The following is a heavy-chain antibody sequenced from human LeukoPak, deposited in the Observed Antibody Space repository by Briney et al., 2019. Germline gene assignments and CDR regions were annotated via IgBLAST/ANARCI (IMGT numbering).Heavy chain of an antibody. V-gene: IGHV3-30*18. CDR3: AEESYRGYPFDY. J-gene: IGHJ4*02. D-gene: IGHD6-25*01. Sequence: GRSLRLSCAASGFTFSSYGMHWVRQAPGKGLEWVAVISYDGSNKYYADSVKGRFTISRDNSKNTLYLQMNSLRAEDTAVYYCAEESYRGYPFDYWGQGTLVTVSS. CDR2: ISYDGSNK. CDR1: GFTFSSYG.